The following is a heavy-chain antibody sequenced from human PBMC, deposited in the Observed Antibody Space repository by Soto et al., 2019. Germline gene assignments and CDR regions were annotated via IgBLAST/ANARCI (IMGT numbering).Heavy chain of an antibody. J-gene: IGHJ4*02. V-gene: IGHV4-30-2*01. D-gene: IGHD2-15*01. CDR1: GVSISSGGYS. CDR2: IYSGTT. Sequence: PSEILSLTCAVSGVSISSGGYSWSWIRQPPGKGLEWIGYIYSGTTHYNPSLKSRVTISMDRSKNQVSLSLKSVTAADTAVYYCAREDSGAFFDFWGQGTLVTVSS. CDR3: AREDSGAFFDF.